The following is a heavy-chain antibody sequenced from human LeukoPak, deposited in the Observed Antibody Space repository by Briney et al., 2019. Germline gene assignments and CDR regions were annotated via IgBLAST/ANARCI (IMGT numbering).Heavy chain of an antibody. Sequence: PGGSLRLSCAASGFTLSNYWMHWVRQAPGKGLVWVSRINADGSSASYADSVKGRFTISRDNAKNTLYLQMNSLRAVDTAMYYCARDYGRSRDYGMDVWGQGTTVTVSS. J-gene: IGHJ6*02. CDR3: ARDYGRSRDYGMDV. CDR2: INADGSSA. D-gene: IGHD3-10*01. CDR1: GFTLSNYW. V-gene: IGHV3-74*01.